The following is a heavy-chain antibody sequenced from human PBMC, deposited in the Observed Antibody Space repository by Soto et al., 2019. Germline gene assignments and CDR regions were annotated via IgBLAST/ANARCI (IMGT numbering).Heavy chain of an antibody. D-gene: IGHD2-15*01. CDR3: ARDSRYCTDSGCSIMRYAFDV. Sequence: QVLLQESGPGLVKPSGTLSLTCTVSHFSVTNNKYWSWVRQSPGKPVEWIGEIYHSGTTYYNPSLSSRVSMSMDKSKNQISLILSSLTAADTAVYYCARDSRYCTDSGCSIMRYAFDVWGQGTLVTVSS. V-gene: IGHV4-4*02. CDR1: HFSVTNNKY. CDR2: IYHSGTT. J-gene: IGHJ3*01.